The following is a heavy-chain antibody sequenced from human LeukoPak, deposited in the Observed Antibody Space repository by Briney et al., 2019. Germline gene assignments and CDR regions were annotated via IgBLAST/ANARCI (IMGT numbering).Heavy chain of an antibody. CDR3: ARDGLKVYYYDSSGYDAFDI. Sequence: ASVKVSCKASGGTFSSYAISWVRQAPGQGLEWMGRIIPILGIANYAQKFQGRVTITADKSTSTAYMELSSLRSEDTAVYYCARDGLKVYYYDSSGYDAFDIWGQGTMVTVSS. V-gene: IGHV1-69*04. CDR1: GGTFSSYA. CDR2: IIPILGIA. D-gene: IGHD3-22*01. J-gene: IGHJ3*02.